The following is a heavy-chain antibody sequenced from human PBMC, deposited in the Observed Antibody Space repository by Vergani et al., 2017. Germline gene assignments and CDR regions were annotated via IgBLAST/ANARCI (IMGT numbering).Heavy chain of an antibody. CDR3: ARDTLAGYYFDY. D-gene: IGHD1-1*01. CDR2: IYYSGST. CDR1: GGSISSSSYY. J-gene: IGHJ4*02. Sequence: QLQLQESGPGLVKPSETLSLTCTVSGGSISSSSYYWGWIRQPPGKGLEWIGSIYYSGSTNYNPSLKSRVTISVDTSKNQFSLKLSSVTAADTAVYYCARDTLAGYYFDYWGQGTLVTVSS. V-gene: IGHV4-39*07.